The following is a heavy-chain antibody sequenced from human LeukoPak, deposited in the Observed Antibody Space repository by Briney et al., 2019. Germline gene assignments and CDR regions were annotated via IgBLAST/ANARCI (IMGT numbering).Heavy chain of an antibody. J-gene: IGHJ4*02. CDR2: IYSGGST. V-gene: IGHV3-53*01. CDR1: GFAVSSNY. CDR3: AREVQYYFDY. Sequence: GGSPRLSCAASGFAVSSNYMSWVRQAPGKGLEWVSVIYSGGSTYYADSVKGRFTISRDNSKNTLYLQMNSLRAEDTAVYYCAREVQYYFDYWGQGTLVTVSS.